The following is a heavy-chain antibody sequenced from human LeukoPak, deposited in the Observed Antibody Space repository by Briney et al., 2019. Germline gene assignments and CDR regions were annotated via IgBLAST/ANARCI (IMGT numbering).Heavy chain of an antibody. CDR3: ARDYKYAFDN. D-gene: IGHD5-24*01. Sequence: HPGGSLRLSCAASGFTFSDYSMNWVRQAPGEGLEWISYIGIDSGNTNYADSVKGRFTISGDKAKNSLYLQMNSLRVEDTAVYYCARDYKYAFDNWGQGTLVTVSS. CDR1: GFTFSDYS. J-gene: IGHJ4*02. V-gene: IGHV3-48*01. CDR2: IGIDSGNT.